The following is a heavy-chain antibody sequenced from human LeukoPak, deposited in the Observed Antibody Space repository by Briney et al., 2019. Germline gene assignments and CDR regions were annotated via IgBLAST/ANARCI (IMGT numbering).Heavy chain of an antibody. V-gene: IGHV3-21*06. CDR1: GFTFSRHA. Sequence: GGSLRLSCEVSGFTFSRHAMVWMRQAQGKGLEWVSAINSRSDNIVYADSVQGRFTIFRDNAKSSVYLQMDSLSTEDTAIYYCASQYYDIGAYSGYWGQGTLVTVTS. D-gene: IGHD3-22*01. CDR3: ASQYYDIGAYSGY. J-gene: IGHJ4*02. CDR2: INSRSDNI.